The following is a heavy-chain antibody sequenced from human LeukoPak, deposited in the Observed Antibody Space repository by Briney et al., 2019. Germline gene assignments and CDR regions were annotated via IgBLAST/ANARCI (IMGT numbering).Heavy chain of an antibody. CDR1: GGSISSGSYY. J-gene: IGHJ5*02. CDR2: IYTSGST. V-gene: IGHV4-61*02. Sequence: SETLSLTCTVSGGSISSGSYYWSWIRQPAGKGLEWIGRIYTSGSTNYNPSLKSRVTISVDTSKNQFSLKLSSVTAADTGVYYCARDECPLWSISCHRGFDPWGQGLLVTVSS. CDR3: ARDECPLWSISCHRGFDP. D-gene: IGHD2-2*02.